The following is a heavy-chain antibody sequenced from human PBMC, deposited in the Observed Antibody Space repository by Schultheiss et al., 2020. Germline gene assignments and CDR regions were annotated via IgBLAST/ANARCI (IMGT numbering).Heavy chain of an antibody. Sequence: GGSLRLSCAASGFTFSSSAMSWIRQAPGTGLEWVSVISGSGGSTYYADSVKGRFTISRDNSKNTLYLQMNSLRAEDTAVYYCAKDGRERPSDYWGQGTLVTVSS. CDR2: ISGSGGST. CDR1: GFTFSSSA. D-gene: IGHD1-1*01. CDR3: AKDGRERPSDY. V-gene: IGHV3-23*01. J-gene: IGHJ4*02.